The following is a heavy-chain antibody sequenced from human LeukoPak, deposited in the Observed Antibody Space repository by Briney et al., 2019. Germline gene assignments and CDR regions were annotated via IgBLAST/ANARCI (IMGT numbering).Heavy chain of an antibody. CDR1: GGSISSSTYY. V-gene: IGHV4-39*01. CDR2: IYYGGST. D-gene: IGHD2-2*01. CDR3: ARQCSSTSCYSY. Sequence: SETLSLTCTVSGGSISSSTYYWGWIRQPPGKGLEWIGNIYYGGSTFYNPSLKSRVTISLDTSKNQFSLKLSSVTAADTAVYFCARQCSSTSCYSYWGQGTLVTVSS. J-gene: IGHJ4*02.